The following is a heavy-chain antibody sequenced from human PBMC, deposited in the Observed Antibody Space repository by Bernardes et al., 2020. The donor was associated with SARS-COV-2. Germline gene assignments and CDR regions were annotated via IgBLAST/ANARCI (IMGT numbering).Heavy chain of an antibody. V-gene: IGHV4-4*07. J-gene: IGHJ4*02. D-gene: IGHD3-22*01. Sequence: SETLSLTCTVSGCSISSYYWSWIRPPPGKGLEWIRRIYTIGSTNYNPSLKSRVPMSVDTSKNQFSLKLSSVTGADTAVYYCAREEQYDYDSSGYFDYWGQGTLVTVSS. CDR3: AREEQYDYDSSGYFDY. CDR1: GCSISSYY. CDR2: IYTIGST.